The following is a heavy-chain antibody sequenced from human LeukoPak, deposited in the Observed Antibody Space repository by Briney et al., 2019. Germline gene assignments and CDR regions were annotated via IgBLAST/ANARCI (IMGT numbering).Heavy chain of an antibody. CDR2: IFHGDSDT. Sequence: GESLKISCKASGYTFTNYWIGWVRQLPGKGLEWMGIIFHGDSDTRYSPSFQGQVTISADKSITTAYLQWSSLKASDTAMYYCARHADSSSSYYFDFWGQGTLVTVSS. J-gene: IGHJ4*02. D-gene: IGHD6-6*01. CDR1: GYTFTNYW. CDR3: ARHADSSSSYYFDF. V-gene: IGHV5-51*01.